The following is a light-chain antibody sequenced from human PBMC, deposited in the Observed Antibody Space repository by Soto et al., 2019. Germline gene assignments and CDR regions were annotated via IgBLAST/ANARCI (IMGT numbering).Light chain of an antibody. CDR2: DVT. J-gene: IGLJ1*01. CDR1: SSDVGSYDR. Sequence: QSVLTQPPSVSGSPGQSVAISCTGSSSDVGSYDRVSWYQQPPGTAPKLIIYDVTNRPSGVPDRFSGSKSGNTASLTISGLQAEDEADYYCSSFTGSSTYVFGTGTKVTVL. V-gene: IGLV2-18*02. CDR3: SSFTGSSTYV.